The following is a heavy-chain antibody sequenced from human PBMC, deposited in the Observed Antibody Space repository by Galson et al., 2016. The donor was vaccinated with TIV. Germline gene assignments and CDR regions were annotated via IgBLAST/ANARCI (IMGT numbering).Heavy chain of an antibody. CDR2: TVPFFNTA. D-gene: IGHD6-19*01. J-gene: IGHJ4*02. V-gene: IGHV1-69*05. Sequence: SVKASCKASGGTFRSYTFSWVRQAPGQGLEWMGGTVPFFNTATYAQRFQGRVTIATDESTTPAYMDLSNLRSDDTAVYYCARGRQWLPPVEWGQGTLVTVSS. CDR3: ARGRQWLPPVE. CDR1: GGTFRSYT.